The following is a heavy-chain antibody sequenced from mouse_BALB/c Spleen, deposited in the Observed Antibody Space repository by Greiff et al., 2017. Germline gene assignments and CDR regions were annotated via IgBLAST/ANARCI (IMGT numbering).Heavy chain of an antibody. Sequence: EVQLVESGPSLVKPSQSLSLTCSVTGYSITSSYWNWIRKFPGNKLEYMGYISYSGSTYYNPSLKSRISITRDTSKNHYYLQLNSVTTEYTATYYCASAYCSYNWYFDVWGAGTTVTVSS. V-gene: IGHV3-8*02. CDR3: ASAYCSYNWYFDV. CDR2: ISYSGST. CDR1: GYSITSSY. D-gene: IGHD2-12*01. J-gene: IGHJ1*01.